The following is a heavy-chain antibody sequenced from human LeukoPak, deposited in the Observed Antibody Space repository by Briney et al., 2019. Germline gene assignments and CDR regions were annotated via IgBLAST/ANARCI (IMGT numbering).Heavy chain of an antibody. D-gene: IGHD2-2*01. Sequence: SVKVSCKASGGTFSSYAISWVRQAPGQGLEWMGGIIPIFGTANYAQKFQGRVTITADESTSTAYMELSSLRSEDTAVYYCAIPSGYCSSTSCFHFDYWGQGTPVTVSS. CDR2: IIPIFGTA. V-gene: IGHV1-69*01. J-gene: IGHJ4*02. CDR1: GGTFSSYA. CDR3: AIPSGYCSSTSCFHFDY.